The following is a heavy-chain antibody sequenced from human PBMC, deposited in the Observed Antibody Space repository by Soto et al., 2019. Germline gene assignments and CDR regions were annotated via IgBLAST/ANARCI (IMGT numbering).Heavy chain of an antibody. CDR1: GFTFSSYS. CDR2: ISSSSSYI. J-gene: IGHJ6*02. D-gene: IGHD3-10*01. CDR3: ARVHYYGSGSPRYYYGMDV. Sequence: GGSLRLSCAASGFTFSSYSMNWVRQAAGKGLEWVSSISSSSSYIYYADSVKGRFTISRDNAKNSLYLQMNSLRAEDTAVYYCARVHYYGSGSPRYYYGMDVWGQGTTVTVSS. V-gene: IGHV3-21*01.